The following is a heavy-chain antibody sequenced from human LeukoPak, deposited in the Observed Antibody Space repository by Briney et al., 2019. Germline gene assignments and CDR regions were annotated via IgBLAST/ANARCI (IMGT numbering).Heavy chain of an antibody. J-gene: IGHJ3*02. D-gene: IGHD3-22*01. V-gene: IGHV3-7*01. CDR2: IKQDGSEK. Sequence: QPGGSLRLSCAASGFTFSSYWMSWVRQAPGKGLEWVANIKQDGSEKYYVDSVKGRFTISRDNAKNSLYLQMNSLRAEDTAVYYCARTDQITMIVVVIPNAFDIWGQGTMVTVSS. CDR1: GFTFSSYW. CDR3: ARTDQITMIVVVIPNAFDI.